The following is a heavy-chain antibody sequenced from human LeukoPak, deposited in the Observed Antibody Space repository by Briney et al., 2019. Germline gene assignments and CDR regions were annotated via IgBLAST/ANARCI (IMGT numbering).Heavy chain of an antibody. V-gene: IGHV4-34*01. CDR2: INHSGST. CDR1: GGSFSGYY. J-gene: IGHJ5*02. D-gene: IGHD3-22*01. Sequence: PSETLSLTRAVYGGSFSGYYWSWIRQPPGEGLEWIGEINHSGSTNYNPSLKSRVTISVDTSKNQFSLKLSSVTAADTAVYYCARGRTYYYDSSGYYRRYNWFDPWGQGTLVTVSS. CDR3: ARGRTYYYDSSGYYRRYNWFDP.